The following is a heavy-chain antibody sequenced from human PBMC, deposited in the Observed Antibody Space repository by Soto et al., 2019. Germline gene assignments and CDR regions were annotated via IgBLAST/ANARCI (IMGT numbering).Heavy chain of an antibody. Sequence: PGVSLKISCKVSGYSFTSYWISWVRQMPGKGLEWMGRIDPSDSYTNYSPSFQGHVTISADKSISTAYLQWSSLKASDTAMYYCARLVRYCSGGSCPNWFDPWGQGTLVTVSS. J-gene: IGHJ5*02. D-gene: IGHD2-15*01. CDR3: ARLVRYCSGGSCPNWFDP. CDR1: GYSFTSYW. CDR2: IDPSDSYT. V-gene: IGHV5-10-1*01.